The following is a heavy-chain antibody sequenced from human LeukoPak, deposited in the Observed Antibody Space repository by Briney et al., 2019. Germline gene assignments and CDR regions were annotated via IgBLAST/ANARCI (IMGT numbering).Heavy chain of an antibody. D-gene: IGHD2-15*01. CDR3: ANDIVVVVAAAVEYFQH. J-gene: IGHJ1*01. CDR1: VVTFSIYA. CDR2: ISCSGGRT. Sequence: VGSLRLSCAASVVTFSIYAIIWFLYAPGKGLEGCSPISCSGGRTYYADSVKGRFTISRENSKSTLYLQMNSLRAEDTAVYYCANDIVVVVAAAVEYFQHWGQGTLVTVSS. V-gene: IGHV3-23*01.